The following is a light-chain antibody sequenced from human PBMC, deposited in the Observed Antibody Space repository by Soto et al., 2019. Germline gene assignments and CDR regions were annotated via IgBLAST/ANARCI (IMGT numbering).Light chain of an antibody. J-gene: IGKJ3*01. V-gene: IGKV1-27*01. CDR2: AAS. Sequence: DIQITQSPTSLSASVGDRVTITCRASQAIRTFVAWNQQKPGKAPKLLIYAASTLQSGVPSRFSGSGSGTDLTLTINSLQPEDVATYSCQKYSSVPVFGPGTKVEIK. CDR1: QAIRTF. CDR3: QKYSSVPV.